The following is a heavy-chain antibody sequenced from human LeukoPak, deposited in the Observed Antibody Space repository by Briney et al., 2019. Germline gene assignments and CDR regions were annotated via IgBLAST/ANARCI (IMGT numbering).Heavy chain of an antibody. CDR2: ITGSGRGT. J-gene: IGHJ3*02. D-gene: IGHD4-17*01. CDR3: SKDPNGDYVGAFDM. V-gene: IGHV3-23*01. CDR1: GLTFSNYA. Sequence: GGSLTLSCTASGLTFSNYATTWVRQAPGEGLEWVSSITGSGRGTYYADSVKGRFSVSRDNSQNTVFLHMNSLRADDTALYYCSKDPNGDYVGAFDMWGPGTMVTVSS.